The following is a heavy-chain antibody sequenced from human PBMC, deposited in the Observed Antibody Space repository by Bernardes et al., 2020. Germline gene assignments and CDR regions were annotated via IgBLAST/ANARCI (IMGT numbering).Heavy chain of an antibody. CDR2: ISAYNGNT. D-gene: IGHD4-17*01. V-gene: IGHV1-18*01. J-gene: IGHJ5*02. Sequence: ASVKVSCKASGYTFTSYGISWVRQAPGQGLEWMGWISAYNGNTNYAQKLQGRVTMTTDTSTSTAYMELRSLRSDDTAVYYCARTPAYGYGDRPIHPGYLGAFDPWGQGTLVIVSS. CDR3: ARTPAYGYGDRPIHPGYLGAFDP. CDR1: GYTFTSYG.